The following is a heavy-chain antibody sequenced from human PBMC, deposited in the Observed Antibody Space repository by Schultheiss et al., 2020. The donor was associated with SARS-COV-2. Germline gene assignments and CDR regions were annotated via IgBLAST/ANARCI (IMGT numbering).Heavy chain of an antibody. Sequence: SETLSLTCTVSGGSISSGGYYWSWIRQHPGKGLEWIGYIYYSGSTYYNPSLKSRVTISVDRSKNQFSLKLSSVTAADTAVYYCARVVHGPGFDPWGQGTLVTVSS. CDR2: IYYSGST. CDR3: ARVVHGPGFDP. D-gene: IGHD1-1*01. CDR1: GGSISSGGYY. V-gene: IGHV4-31*03. J-gene: IGHJ5*02.